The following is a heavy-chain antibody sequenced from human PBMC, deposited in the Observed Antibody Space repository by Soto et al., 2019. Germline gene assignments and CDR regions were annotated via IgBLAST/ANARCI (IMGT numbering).Heavy chain of an antibody. CDR1: GGSISSRNYY. Sequence: PSETLSLTCTVSGGSISSRNYYWGWIRQPPGKGLEWIGSIYYSGSTYYNPSLKSRVTISVDTSKNQVSLKLSSVTAADTAVYYCARHRMMVAGTNWFVPWGQGTLVTVSS. V-gene: IGHV4-39*01. J-gene: IGHJ5*02. D-gene: IGHD3-10*01. CDR2: IYYSGST. CDR3: ARHRMMVAGTNWFVP.